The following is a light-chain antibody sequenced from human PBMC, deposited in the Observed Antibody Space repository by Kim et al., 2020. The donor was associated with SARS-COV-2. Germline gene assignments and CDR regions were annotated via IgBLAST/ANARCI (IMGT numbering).Light chain of an antibody. J-gene: IGLJ3*02. CDR1: NNGSKN. Sequence: VALGPTARITCGGNNNGSKNVHWYQQKPGQAPVLVIYRDSNRPSGIPERFSGSNSGNTATLTIGRAQAGDEADYYCQVWDSSTAWVFGGGTQLTVL. CDR3: QVWDSSTAWV. CDR2: RDS. V-gene: IGLV3-9*01.